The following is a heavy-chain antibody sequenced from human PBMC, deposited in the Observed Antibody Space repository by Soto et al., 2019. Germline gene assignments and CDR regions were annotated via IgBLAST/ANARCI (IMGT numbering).Heavy chain of an antibody. CDR1: GYRVTRYW. CDR2: IYPGDSDT. J-gene: IGHJ6*02. Sequence: PGESVKISCKGSGYRVTRYWRGWVRQMPGKGLEWMGIIYPGDSDTRYSPSFQGQVTISADKSISTAYLQWSSLKASDTAMYYCARPTSDGMDVWGQGTTVTVSS. D-gene: IGHD3-16*01. CDR3: ARPTSDGMDV. V-gene: IGHV5-51*01.